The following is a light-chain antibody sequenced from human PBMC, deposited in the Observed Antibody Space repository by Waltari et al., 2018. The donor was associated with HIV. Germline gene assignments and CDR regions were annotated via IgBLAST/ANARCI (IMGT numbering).Light chain of an antibody. CDR2: EVT. J-gene: IGLJ3*02. CDR1: SSDIGAYDF. V-gene: IGLV2-8*01. Sequence: QSALTQPPSAPGSLGQSVTISCPGSSSDIGAYDFVPWFQQHPHSAPKLLLYEVTRRPSTVSDRFSGSRSGNTAFLTVAGLQPDDEATYFCSSYGDSLRVLFGGGTNVTVL. CDR3: SSYGDSLRVL.